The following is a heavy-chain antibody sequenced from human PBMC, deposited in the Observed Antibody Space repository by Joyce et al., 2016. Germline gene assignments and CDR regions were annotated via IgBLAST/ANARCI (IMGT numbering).Heavy chain of an antibody. CDR1: GDSITSHDW. V-gene: IGHV4-4*02. Sequence: QVQLQESGPGLVKPSGTLSLTCAVSGDSITSHDWWRWVRQPPGKGLEWIGEIHHSGPTNYNPSLKSRVTISVHKSENQVSLNLNSVTAADTAIYYCARNGYYCLDCWGQGTLVIVSS. J-gene: IGHJ4*02. CDR2: IHHSGPT. CDR3: ARNGYYCLDC. D-gene: IGHD2-8*01.